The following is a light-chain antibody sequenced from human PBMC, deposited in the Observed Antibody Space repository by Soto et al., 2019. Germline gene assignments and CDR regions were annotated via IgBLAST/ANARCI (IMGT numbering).Light chain of an antibody. J-gene: IGKJ5*01. CDR1: QSVNSY. CDR2: DGS. V-gene: IGKV3-11*01. CDR3: QQRSDWPPIT. Sequence: EIVLTQSPDTLSLSPGDRATLSCRASQSVNSYLAWYQQKPGQAPRLLIYDGSNRATGIPARFSGSGSGTDFTLTISSLEPEDFAVYYCQQRSDWPPITFGQGT.